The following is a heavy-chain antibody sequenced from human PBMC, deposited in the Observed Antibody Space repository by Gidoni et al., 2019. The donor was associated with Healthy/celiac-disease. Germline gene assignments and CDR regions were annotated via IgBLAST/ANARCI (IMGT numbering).Heavy chain of an antibody. CDR2: INHSGST. CDR1: GGSFSGYY. V-gene: IGHV4-34*01. Sequence: VQLQQWGAGLLKPSETLSLTCAVYGGSFSGYYWSWIRQPPGKGLEWIGEINHSGSTNYNPSLKSRVTISVDTSKNQFSLKLSSVTAADTAVYYCARDRDGSGSYYSDYWGQGTLVTVSS. J-gene: IGHJ4*02. D-gene: IGHD3-10*01. CDR3: ARDRDGSGSYYSDY.